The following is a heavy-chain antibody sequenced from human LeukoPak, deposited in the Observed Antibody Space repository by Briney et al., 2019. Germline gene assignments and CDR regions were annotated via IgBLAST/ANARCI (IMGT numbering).Heavy chain of an antibody. Sequence: SETLSLTCTVSGGSISSSSYYWGWVRQPPGKGLEWIGSIYYSGSTYYNPSLKSRVTISVDTSKNQFSLKLSSVTAADTAVYYCASEFDYDYVWGSYRYDYWGQGTLVTVSS. CDR3: ASEFDYDYVWGSYRYDY. CDR1: GGSISSSSYY. J-gene: IGHJ4*02. CDR2: IYYSGST. V-gene: IGHV4-39*07. D-gene: IGHD3-16*02.